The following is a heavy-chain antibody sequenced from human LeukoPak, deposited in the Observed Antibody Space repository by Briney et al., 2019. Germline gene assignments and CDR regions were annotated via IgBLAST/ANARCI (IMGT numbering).Heavy chain of an antibody. J-gene: IGHJ4*02. V-gene: IGHV3-23*01. CDR1: GFTFNIFA. Sequence: GGSLRLSCSASGFTFNIFAMNWVRQAQGKGLEWGSGISGGGETPYYADSVKGRFTISKDNSKNTVDLLMNNVRAEDTALYYCAKGRFGDPLNYWGQGTLVTVSS. CDR3: AKGRFGDPLNY. CDR2: ISGGGETP. D-gene: IGHD3-10*01.